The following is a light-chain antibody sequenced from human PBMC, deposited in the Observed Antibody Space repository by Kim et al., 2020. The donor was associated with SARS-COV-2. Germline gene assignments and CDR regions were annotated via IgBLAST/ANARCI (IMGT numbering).Light chain of an antibody. Sequence: EIVMTQSPATLSVSPGERVTLSCRASQSVRDNLAWYQQKPGQAPRLLIYGASTRSTGVPARFSGSGSGTDFTLTISSLQSEDFGVYYCQQYNIWPPLTFGGGTKVDIK. CDR1: QSVRDN. CDR3: QQYNIWPPLT. J-gene: IGKJ4*01. CDR2: GAS. V-gene: IGKV3-15*01.